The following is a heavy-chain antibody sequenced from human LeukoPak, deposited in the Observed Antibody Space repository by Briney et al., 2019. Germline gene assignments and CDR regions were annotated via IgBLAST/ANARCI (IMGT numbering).Heavy chain of an antibody. CDR3: VREGGYSGYEGYFDH. CDR2: INAGNGNT. Sequence: ASVKVSCKASGYTFTSYVMHWVRQGPGQRLGWMGCINAGNGNTKYSQKFPGRVTITRDTSASTAYMELSRLRSEDKAVYYCVREGGYSGYEGYFDHWGQGTLVTVSS. V-gene: IGHV1-3*01. J-gene: IGHJ4*02. D-gene: IGHD5-12*01. CDR1: GYTFTSYV.